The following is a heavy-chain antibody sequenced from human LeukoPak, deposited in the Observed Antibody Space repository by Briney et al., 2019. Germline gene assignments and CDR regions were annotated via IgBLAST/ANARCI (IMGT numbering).Heavy chain of an antibody. CDR2: ISISTSSI. CDR1: GFTFSSYG. CDR3: AREPTYTSSWYSTCDS. D-gene: IGHD6-13*01. Sequence: GGSLRLSCAASGFTFSSYGMSWVRHAPGKGLEWVSYISISTSSIYYADSVKGRFTISRDNAKNSLYLQMNSLRADDTAVYYCAREPTYTSSWYSTCDSWGQGTLVTVSS. J-gene: IGHJ5*01. V-gene: IGHV3-48*01.